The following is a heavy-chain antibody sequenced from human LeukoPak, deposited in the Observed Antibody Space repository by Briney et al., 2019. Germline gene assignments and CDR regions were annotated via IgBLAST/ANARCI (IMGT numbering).Heavy chain of an antibody. D-gene: IGHD1-1*01. J-gene: IGHJ6*03. CDR3: ARQSVSGTGYYYYMDV. CDR2: IYLSGST. CDR1: GYSISSGYY. Sequence: PSETLSLTCAVSGYSISSGYYWGWIRQPPGKGLEWIGSIYLSGSTYYNPSHKSRVTISVDTSKNQFSLKLSSVTAADTAVYYCARQSVSGTGYYYYMDVWGKGTTVTVSS. V-gene: IGHV4-38-2*01.